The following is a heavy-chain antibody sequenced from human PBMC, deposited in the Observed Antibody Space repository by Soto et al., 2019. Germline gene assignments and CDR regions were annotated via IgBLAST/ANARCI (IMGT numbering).Heavy chain of an antibody. D-gene: IGHD3-22*01. CDR3: AKDYYDSSGYSYFDY. J-gene: IGHJ4*02. CDR2: ISGSGGST. CDR1: GFTFSNYA. V-gene: IGHV3-23*01. Sequence: GGSLRLSCAASGFTFSNYAMSWVRQPPGKGLEWVSAISGSGGSTYYADSVKGRFTIPRDNSKNMLYLQMNSVRAEDTAVYYCAKDYYDSSGYSYFDYWGQGTQVTVSS.